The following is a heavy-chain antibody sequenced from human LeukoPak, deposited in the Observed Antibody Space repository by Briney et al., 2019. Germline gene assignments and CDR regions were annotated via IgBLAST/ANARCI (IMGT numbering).Heavy chain of an antibody. Sequence: SETLSLTCTVSGGSISSYYWSWIRQPPGKGLEWIGYIYYSGSTNYNPSLKSRVTISVDTSKNQFSLKLSSVTAADTAVYYCARRRGRFPFDYWGQGTLVTVSS. CDR2: IYYSGST. CDR1: GGSISSYY. CDR3: ARRRGRFPFDY. D-gene: IGHD3-16*01. J-gene: IGHJ4*02. V-gene: IGHV4-59*12.